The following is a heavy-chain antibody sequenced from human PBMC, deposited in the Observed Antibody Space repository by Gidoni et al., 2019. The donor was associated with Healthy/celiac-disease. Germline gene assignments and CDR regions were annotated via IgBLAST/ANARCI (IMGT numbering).Heavy chain of an antibody. CDR1: GGSISSYY. J-gene: IGHJ3*02. D-gene: IGHD5-12*01. CDR3: ARGLHDAFDI. V-gene: IGHV4-59*07. Sequence: QVQLQESGPGLVKPSDTLSLACTVSGGSISSYYWSWIRQPPGKGLEWIGYIYYSGSTNYNPSLKSRVTISVDTSKNQFSLKLSSVTAADTAVYYCARGLHDAFDIWGQGTMVTVSS. CDR2: IYYSGST.